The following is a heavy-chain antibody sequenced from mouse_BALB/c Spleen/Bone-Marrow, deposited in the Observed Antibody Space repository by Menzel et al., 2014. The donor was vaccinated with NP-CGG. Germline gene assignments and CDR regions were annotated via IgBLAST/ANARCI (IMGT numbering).Heavy chain of an antibody. CDR1: GYSFTGYF. Sequence: VQLQQSGPELVKPGASVKISCKVSGYSFTGYFMNWVKQSHGKSLEWLGRINPYNGDTFYNQKFKRKATSTVGKSSSSAHMELLSLTTEDSAVCYCGRVYYYAGSYFDYWGQGTTLTVSS. J-gene: IGHJ2*01. CDR2: INPYNGDT. D-gene: IGHD1-1*01. CDR3: GRVYYYAGSYFDY. V-gene: IGHV1-37*01.